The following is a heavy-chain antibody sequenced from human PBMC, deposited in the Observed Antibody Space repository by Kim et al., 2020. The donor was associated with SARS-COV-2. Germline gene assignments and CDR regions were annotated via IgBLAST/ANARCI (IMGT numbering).Heavy chain of an antibody. Sequence: SVKGRFTISRDNSRNTLYLEMNSLRPDDTAVYYCAKDLRFKDAYNYGCLDYWGQGTLITVSS. D-gene: IGHD1-1*01. V-gene: IGHV3-30*02. J-gene: IGHJ4*02. CDR3: AKDLRFKDAYNYGCLDY.